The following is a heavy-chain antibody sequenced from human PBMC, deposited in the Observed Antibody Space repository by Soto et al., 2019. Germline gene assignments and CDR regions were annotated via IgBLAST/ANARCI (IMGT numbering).Heavy chain of an antibody. J-gene: IGHJ4*02. CDR3: ATLDIVVVPAAATRPIFGDY. CDR1: GGTFSSYA. D-gene: IGHD2-2*01. Sequence: QVQLVQSGAEVKKPGSSVKVSCKASGGTFSSYAITWVRQAPGQGLEWMGGVIPIFGTANYAQKFQGRVTITADESTSTADMELSSRRSEDTAVYNCATLDIVVVPAAATRPIFGDYWVQGTMVTVSS. CDR2: VIPIFGTA. V-gene: IGHV1-69*01.